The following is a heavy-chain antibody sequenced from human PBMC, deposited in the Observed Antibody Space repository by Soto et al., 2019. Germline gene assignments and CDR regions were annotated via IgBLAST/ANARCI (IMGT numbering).Heavy chain of an antibody. Sequence: SETLSLTCTVSGGSISSYYWSWIRQPPGKGLEWIGYIYYSGSTNYNPSLKSRVTISVDTSKNQFSLKLSSVTAADTAVYYCARLYGLDAFDFWGQGTMVTVS. CDR3: ARLYGLDAFDF. V-gene: IGHV4-59*01. D-gene: IGHD3-16*02. CDR2: IYYSGST. J-gene: IGHJ3*01. CDR1: GGSISSYY.